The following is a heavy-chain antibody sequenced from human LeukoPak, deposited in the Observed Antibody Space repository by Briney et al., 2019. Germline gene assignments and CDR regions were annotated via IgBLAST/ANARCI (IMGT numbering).Heavy chain of an antibody. CDR3: ARVASPYCSGGSCYSEWGFDP. CDR1: GYTFTGYY. CDR2: INPNSGGT. V-gene: IGHV1-2*02. Sequence: GASVKVSCKASGYTFTGYYMHWVRQAPGQGLEWMGWINPNSGGTNYAQKFQGRVTMTRDTSISTAYMELSRLRSDDTAVYCCARVASPYCSGGSCYSEWGFDPWGQGTLVTVSS. D-gene: IGHD2-15*01. J-gene: IGHJ5*02.